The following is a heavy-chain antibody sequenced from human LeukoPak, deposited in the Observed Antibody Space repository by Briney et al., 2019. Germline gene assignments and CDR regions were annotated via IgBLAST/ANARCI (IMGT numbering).Heavy chain of an antibody. CDR3: ARDLEVEQLVSDYYYYGMDV. V-gene: IGHV1-18*01. Sequence: ASVKVSCKSSGYTFTSYGISWVRQAPGQGLEWMGWISAYNGNTNYAQKLQGRVTMTTDTSTSTAYMELRSLRSDDTAVYYCARDLEVEQLVSDYYYYGMDVWGQGTTVTVSS. J-gene: IGHJ6*02. CDR2: ISAYNGNT. CDR1: GYTFTSYG. D-gene: IGHD6-6*01.